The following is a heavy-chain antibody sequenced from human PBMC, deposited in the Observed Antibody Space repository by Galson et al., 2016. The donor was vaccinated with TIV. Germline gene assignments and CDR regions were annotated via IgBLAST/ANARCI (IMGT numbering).Heavy chain of an antibody. V-gene: IGHV3-15*07. J-gene: IGHJ4*02. Sequence: SLRLSCAGSGINFNNGWMNWVRQAPGKGLEWVGRIRSNTDGGTIDYAAPVEGRFTISRDDSKNALYLQMNSLKTEDTGMDDCTAGVPARLASDYWGQGTLVTVSS. D-gene: IGHD2-2*01. CDR2: IRSNTDGGTI. CDR3: TAGVPARLASDY. CDR1: GINFNNGW.